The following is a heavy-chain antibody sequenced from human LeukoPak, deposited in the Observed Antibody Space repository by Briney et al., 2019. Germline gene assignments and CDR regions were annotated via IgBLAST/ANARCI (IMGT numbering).Heavy chain of an antibody. CDR3: ARLFPAAYYYMDV. V-gene: IGHV4-34*01. Sequence: SETLSLTCAVYGGSFSGYYWSWVRQPPGKGLGWIGEINHSGSTNYNPSLKSRVTISVDTSKNQFSLKLSSVTAADTAVYYCARLFPAAYYYMDVWGKGTTVTVSS. CDR2: INHSGST. J-gene: IGHJ6*03. D-gene: IGHD2-2*01. CDR1: GGSFSGYY.